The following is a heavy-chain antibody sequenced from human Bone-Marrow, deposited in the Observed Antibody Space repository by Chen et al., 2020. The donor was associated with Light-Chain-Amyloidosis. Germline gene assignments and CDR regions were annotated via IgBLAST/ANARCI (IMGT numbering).Heavy chain of an antibody. D-gene: IGHD6-13*01. J-gene: IGHJ6*02. CDR1: GDSISTLNW. CDR3: TRVRGIAAAYGMDV. CDR2: IYYSGTA. V-gene: IGHV4-4*02. Sequence: QVRLQESGPGLVKPSETLSLTCTVSGDSISTLNWWSWVRQSPVKGLEWIGEIYYSGTANYNPSFKSRVTISVDRPKNQFSLKMTFVTAADTAVYYCTRVRGIAAAYGMDVWGQGTTVTVSS.